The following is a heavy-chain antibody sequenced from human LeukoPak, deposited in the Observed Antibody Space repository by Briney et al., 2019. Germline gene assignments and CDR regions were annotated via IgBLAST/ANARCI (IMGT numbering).Heavy chain of an antibody. V-gene: IGHV5-51*01. CDR2: IYPGDSDT. D-gene: IGHD2-21*02. Sequence: KYGESLKISCKGSGYSFTSYWIGWVRQMPGKGLEWMGIIYPGDSDTRYSPSFEGQVTISADKSISTAYLQWSSLKASDTAMYYCARSRKVVVTTTHPYYYYYMDVWGKGTTVTVSS. CDR3: ARSRKVVVTTTHPYYYYYMDV. J-gene: IGHJ6*03. CDR1: GYSFTSYW.